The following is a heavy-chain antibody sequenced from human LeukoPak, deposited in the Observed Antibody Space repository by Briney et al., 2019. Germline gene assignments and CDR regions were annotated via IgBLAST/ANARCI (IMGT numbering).Heavy chain of an antibody. V-gene: IGHV3-15*01. Sequence: GGSLRLSCAASGFTFNTYTMNWVRQAPGKGLEWVGRIKTKTDGGTTDYVAPVKGRFTISRDDSKNTLYLQMNSLKTEDTAVYYCTTGGNYDSSDTPFDYWGQGTLVTVSS. CDR2: IKTKTDGGTT. J-gene: IGHJ4*02. CDR1: GFTFNTYT. CDR3: TTGGNYDSSDTPFDY. D-gene: IGHD3-22*01.